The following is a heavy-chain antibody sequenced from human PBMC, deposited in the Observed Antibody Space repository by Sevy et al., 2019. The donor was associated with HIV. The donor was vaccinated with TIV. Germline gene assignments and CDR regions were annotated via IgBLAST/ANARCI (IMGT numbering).Heavy chain of an antibody. CDR2: ISYDGSNK. V-gene: IGHV3-30*18. CDR1: AFTFSSYG. CDR3: AKEWNTAMVM. D-gene: IGHD5-18*01. J-gene: IGHJ4*02. Sequence: GGSLRLSCAASAFTFSSYGMHWVRQAPGKGLEWVAVISYDGSNKYYADSVKGRFTISRDNSKNTLYLQMNSLRAEDTAVYYCAKEWNTAMVMGGQGTLVTVSS.